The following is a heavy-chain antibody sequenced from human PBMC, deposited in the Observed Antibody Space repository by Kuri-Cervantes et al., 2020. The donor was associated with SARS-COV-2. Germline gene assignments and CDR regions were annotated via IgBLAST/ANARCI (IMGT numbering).Heavy chain of an antibody. V-gene: IGHV1-18*01. D-gene: IGHD6-19*01. J-gene: IGHJ5*02. Sequence: ASVKVSCKASGYTFTSYGISWVRQAPGQGLEWVGWISAYNGNTNYAQKLQGRVTMTSDTSTSTAYMELRSLRSDDTAVYYCARSTVAGTFDRFDPWGQGTLVTVSS. CDR2: ISAYNGNT. CDR3: ARSTVAGTFDRFDP. CDR1: GYTFTSYG.